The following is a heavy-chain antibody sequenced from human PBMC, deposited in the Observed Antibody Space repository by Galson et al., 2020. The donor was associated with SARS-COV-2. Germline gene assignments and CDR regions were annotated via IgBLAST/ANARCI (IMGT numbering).Heavy chain of an antibody. CDR1: GFTFSDHY. Sequence: QLGESLKISCAASGFTFSDHYMDWVRQAPGKGLEWVARTRNKDRSFTTEYAASVRGRFTVSRDDSKNSMYLQMNSLKTEDTAVYFCARGAGQMHWNYQYGMDVGGQGTTVTVAS. J-gene: IGHJ6*02. CDR2: TRNKDRSFTT. CDR3: ARGAGQMHWNYQYGMDV. V-gene: IGHV3-72*01. D-gene: IGHD1-1*01.